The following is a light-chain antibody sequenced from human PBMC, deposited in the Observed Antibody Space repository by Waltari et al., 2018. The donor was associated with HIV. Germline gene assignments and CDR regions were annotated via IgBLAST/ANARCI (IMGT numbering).Light chain of an antibody. CDR2: AAS. J-gene: IGKJ2*01. CDR1: QNITNY. Sequence: DIQMTQSPSSLSASVGDRVTITCRASQNITNYLNWYQHKPGKAPNLLIFAASNLQSGVPSRFSGSGSGTDFTLNIDSLQPEDFAIYFCQQSYSTPTFGQGTKLDIK. CDR3: QQSYSTPT. V-gene: IGKV1-39*01.